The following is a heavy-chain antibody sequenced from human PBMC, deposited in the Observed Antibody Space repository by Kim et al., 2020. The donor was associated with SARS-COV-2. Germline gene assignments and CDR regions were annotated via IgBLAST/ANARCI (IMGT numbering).Heavy chain of an antibody. CDR1: GYTFTNYG. CDR2: INTKNGNT. J-gene: IGHJ4*02. D-gene: IGHD3-22*01. CDR3: VRERWGGVNYYWDQ. V-gene: IGHV1-18*01. Sequence: ASVKVSCKAYGYTFTNYGLNWVRQAPGQRPEWMGWINTKNGNTKYLQKFQDRVTITTDTSTSTAYMEMRRLRFDDTAVYYCVRERWGGVNYYWDQWSQGT.